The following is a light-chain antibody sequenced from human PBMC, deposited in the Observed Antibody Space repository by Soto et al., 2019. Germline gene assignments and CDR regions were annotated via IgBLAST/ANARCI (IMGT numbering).Light chain of an antibody. CDR2: SDN. CDR1: FSNVGINT. V-gene: IGLV1-44*01. CDR3: ASWDDSLNGVV. J-gene: IGLJ2*01. Sequence: QTVVTQPPSASGTPGQRVTISCSGSFSNVGINTVNWYQQLPGTAPKLPIYSDNQRPSGVPDRFSASKSGTSASLAISGLQSEDAADYYCASWDDSLNGVVFGGGTKVTVL.